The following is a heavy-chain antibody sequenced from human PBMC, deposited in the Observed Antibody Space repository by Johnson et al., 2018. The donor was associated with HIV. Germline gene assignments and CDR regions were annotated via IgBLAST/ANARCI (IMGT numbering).Heavy chain of an antibody. J-gene: IGHJ3*02. CDR3: ARVGATAAFDI. CDR2: IKEDGSEK. Sequence: VQLVESGGGLVQPGGSLRLSCAASGVTLSNYWMSWVRQAPGKGLEWVANIKEDGSEKYYVDSVKGRFTISRDNAKNSMYLQMNSLRAEDTAVYYCARVGATAAFDIWGQGTMVTVSS. D-gene: IGHD1-26*01. V-gene: IGHV3-7*03. CDR1: GVTLSNYW.